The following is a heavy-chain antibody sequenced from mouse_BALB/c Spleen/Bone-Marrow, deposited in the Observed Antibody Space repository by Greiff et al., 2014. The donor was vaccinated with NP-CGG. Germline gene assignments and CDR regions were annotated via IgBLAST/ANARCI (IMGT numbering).Heavy chain of an antibody. CDR2: IDPYYGGI. CDR3: ARSIEYRPLTY. CDR1: GYSFTGYN. J-gene: IGHJ3*01. Sequence: EVKLVESGPELEKPGAPVKISCKASGYSFTGYNMNWVKQTNGKSLEWIGNIDPYYGGISYNQKFKDKATLTVDKSSSAAYMQLKSLTSEDSAVYYCARSIEYRPLTYWGQGTLVTVSA. V-gene: IGHV1-39*01. D-gene: IGHD2-14*01.